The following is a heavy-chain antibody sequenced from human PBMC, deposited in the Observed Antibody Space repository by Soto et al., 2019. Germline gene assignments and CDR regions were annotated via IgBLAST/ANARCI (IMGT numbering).Heavy chain of an antibody. V-gene: IGHV3-15*07. CDR3: TTYYYDSSGYYYSEVFFDY. CDR2: IKSKTDGGTT. CDR1: GFTFSNAW. J-gene: IGHJ4*02. Sequence: EVQLVESGGGLVKPGGSLRLSCAASGFTFSNAWMNWVRQAPGKGLEWVGRIKSKTDGGTTDYAAPVKGRFTISRDDSKNTLYLQKNSLKTEDTAVYYCTTYYYDSSGYYYSEVFFDYWGQGTLVPVSS. D-gene: IGHD3-22*01.